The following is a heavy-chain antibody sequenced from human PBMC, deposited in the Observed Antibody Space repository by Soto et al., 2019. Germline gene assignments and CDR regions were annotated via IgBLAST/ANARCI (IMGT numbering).Heavy chain of an antibody. D-gene: IGHD5-18*01. CDR1: GFTFSSYA. CDR2: ISYDGSNK. V-gene: IGHV3-30-3*01. J-gene: IGHJ4*02. Sequence: QVQLVESGGGVVQPGRSLRLSCAASGFTFSSYAMHWVRQAPGKGLEWVAVISYDGSNKYYADSVKGRFTISRDNSKNTLYLQMNSLRAEDTAVYYCARAGGLAMDFWGQGTLVTVSS. CDR3: ARAGGLAMDF.